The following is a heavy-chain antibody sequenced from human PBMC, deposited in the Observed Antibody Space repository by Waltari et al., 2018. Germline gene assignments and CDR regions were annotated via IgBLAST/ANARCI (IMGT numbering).Heavy chain of an antibody. Sequence: QLQLQESGPGLVKPSETLSLTCTVSGGSLSSSSYFWAWIRQPPGKGLEWIGSIYYSGSTYYHLSLKSRVTISVDRSTNQVSLKLTSVTAADTAVYFCAREVPRNGYIGLIYYYMDVWGKGTTVTVSS. J-gene: IGHJ6*03. CDR2: IYYSGST. V-gene: IGHV4-39*01. D-gene: IGHD5-12*01. CDR1: GGSLSSSSYF. CDR3: AREVPRNGYIGLIYYYMDV.